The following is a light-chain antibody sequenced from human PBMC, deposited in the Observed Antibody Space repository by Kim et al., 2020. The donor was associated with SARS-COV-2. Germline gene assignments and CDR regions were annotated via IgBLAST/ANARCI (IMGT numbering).Light chain of an antibody. V-gene: IGKV1-39*01. J-gene: IGKJ1*01. CDR1: QAISTY. CDR3: QQYYVSPRT. CDR2: EAS. Sequence: DIQMTQSPSTLSASVGDRVTITCRASQAISTYLDWYQQKPGKAPNLLIYEASTLQSGVPSRFSGSGSGTEFTLTISSLQPEDFATYYCQQYYVSPRTFGQGTKVDIK.